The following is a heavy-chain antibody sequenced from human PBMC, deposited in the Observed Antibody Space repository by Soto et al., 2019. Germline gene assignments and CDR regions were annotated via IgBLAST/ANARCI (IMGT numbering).Heavy chain of an antibody. D-gene: IGHD1-1*01. V-gene: IGHV4-59*01. CDR3: AREVRWNYFGY. CDR2: IYYTGST. J-gene: IGHJ4*02. CDR1: GGSIRPYY. Sequence: SETLSLTCTVSGGSIRPYYWSWIRQPPGKGLEWIGYIYYTGSTNSNPSLKSRVTISLDTSKNQFSLKLSSVTAADTAVYYCAREVRWNYFGYWGQGTLVTVSS.